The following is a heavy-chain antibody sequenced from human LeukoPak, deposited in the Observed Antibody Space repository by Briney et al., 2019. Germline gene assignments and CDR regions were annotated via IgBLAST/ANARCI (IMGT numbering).Heavy chain of an antibody. J-gene: IGHJ4*02. CDR1: GFTFSSYA. D-gene: IGHD2-15*01. Sequence: GGSLRLSCAASGFTFSSYAMNWVRQAPGKGLEWVSAVCSNDNNTYYANSVKGRFTISRDNSKNTLSLQLNSLRAEDTAVYYCAKGTSSSCYSAPNYWGQGALVTVSS. V-gene: IGHV3-23*01. CDR3: AKGTSSSCYSAPNY. CDR2: VCSNDNNT.